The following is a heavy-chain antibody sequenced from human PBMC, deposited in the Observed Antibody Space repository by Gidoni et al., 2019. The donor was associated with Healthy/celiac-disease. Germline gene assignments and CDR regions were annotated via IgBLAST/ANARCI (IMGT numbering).Heavy chain of an antibody. Sequence: VQLVQSGAEVKKPGASVKVCCKGSGYTCTSYYMHWVRQAPGQGLEWMGRINPSGGSTTYSQKFQGRVTMTRVTSTSTVYMELSSLISEDTAVYYCARDHRPDFWSGDLDYWGQGTLVTVSS. CDR2: INPSGGST. D-gene: IGHD3-3*01. J-gene: IGHJ4*02. CDR1: GYTCTSYY. V-gene: IGHV1-46*03. CDR3: ARDHRPDFWSGDLDY.